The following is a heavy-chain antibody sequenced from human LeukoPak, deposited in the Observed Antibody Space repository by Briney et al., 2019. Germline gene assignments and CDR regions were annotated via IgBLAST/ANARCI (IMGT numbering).Heavy chain of an antibody. CDR2: IYYSGST. CDR1: GGSISSYY. V-gene: IGHV4-59*01. Sequence: KPSETLSLTCTVSGGSISSYYWSWIRQPPGKGLEWIGYIYYSGSTNYNPSLKSRVTISVDTSKNQFSLKLSSVTAADTAVYYCARGGSRIANWFDPWGQGILVTVSS. J-gene: IGHJ5*02. D-gene: IGHD2-15*01. CDR3: ARGGSRIANWFDP.